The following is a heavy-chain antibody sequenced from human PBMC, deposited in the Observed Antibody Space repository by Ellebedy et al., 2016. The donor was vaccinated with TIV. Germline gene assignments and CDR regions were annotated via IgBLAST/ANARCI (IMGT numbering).Heavy chain of an antibody. J-gene: IGHJ4*02. CDR3: ARGGASSSWFWRN. V-gene: IGHV3-7*03. Sequence: PGGSLRLSCAASGFTFSNYAMSWVRQAPGKGLEWVANIQKHGGEKYYVDSVKGRFTISRDDPKNSLYLEMSSLTGDDTAVYYCARGGASSSWFWRNWGQGTRVTVSS. D-gene: IGHD6-13*01. CDR2: IQKHGGEK. CDR1: GFTFSNYA.